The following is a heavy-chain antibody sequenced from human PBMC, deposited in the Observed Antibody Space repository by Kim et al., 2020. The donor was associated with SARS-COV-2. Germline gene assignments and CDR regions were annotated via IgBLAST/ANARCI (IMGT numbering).Heavy chain of an antibody. Sequence: ASVKVSCKISGYSFTDYYMHWVRQAPGQGLEWMGRFNPSDGNTNYAPSFQGRVTMTRDTSTSTVYLDLSGLRSEDTAVYYCAREGFRHRYDCGFCGQG. D-gene: IGHD2-21*01. CDR2: FNPSDGNT. CDR1: GYSFTDYY. V-gene: IGHV1-46*01. J-gene: IGHJ1*01. CDR3: AREGFRHRYDCGF.